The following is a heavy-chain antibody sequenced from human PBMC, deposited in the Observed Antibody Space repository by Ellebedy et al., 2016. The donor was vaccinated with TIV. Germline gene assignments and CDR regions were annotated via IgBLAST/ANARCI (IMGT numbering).Heavy chain of an antibody. V-gene: IGHV3-7*01. CDR3: ARDFDTAPMKTIFDY. J-gene: IGHJ4*01. CDR2: IKQDGSVQ. Sequence: GESLKISCAASGFTLSTHWMSWVRQAPGKGLEWVASIKQDGSVQYYVDSVRGRFTISRDNSKTSTYLQMNSLRGEDTAVYYCARDFDTAPMKTIFDYWGHGTLVTVSS. D-gene: IGHD2-2*01. CDR1: GFTLSTHW.